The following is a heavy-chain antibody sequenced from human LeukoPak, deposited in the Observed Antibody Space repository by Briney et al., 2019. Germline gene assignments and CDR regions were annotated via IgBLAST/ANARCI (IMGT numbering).Heavy chain of an antibody. D-gene: IGHD5-12*01. Sequence: TGGSLRLACAASGFTFSHYTMNWVRQAPGRGLELVSSTNPTGTSTYYADSVKGRFTSFRDAAKNSLYLQMNSLRAEDTALYYCGRDLSGESGYGGYWGQGTLVTVSS. J-gene: IGHJ4*02. CDR3: GRDLSGESGYGGY. CDR2: TNPTGTST. CDR1: GFTFSHYT. V-gene: IGHV3-21*01.